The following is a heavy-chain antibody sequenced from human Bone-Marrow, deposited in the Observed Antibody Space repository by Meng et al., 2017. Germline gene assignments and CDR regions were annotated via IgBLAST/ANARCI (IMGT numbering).Heavy chain of an antibody. CDR3: ARGIAAAGINNWFDP. V-gene: IGHV3-38-3*01. D-gene: IGHD6-13*01. Sequence: GESLKISCAASGFTVSSNEMSWVRQAPGKGLEWVSSISGGSTYYADSRKGRFTISRDNSKNTLHLQMNSLRAEDTAVYYCARGIAAAGINNWFDPWGQGTLVTVSS. CDR1: GFTVSSNE. J-gene: IGHJ5*02. CDR2: ISGGST.